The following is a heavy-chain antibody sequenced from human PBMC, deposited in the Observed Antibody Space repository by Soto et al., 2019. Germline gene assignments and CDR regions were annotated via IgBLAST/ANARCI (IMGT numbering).Heavy chain of an antibody. J-gene: IGHJ6*02. CDR1: GYTFTSYY. CDR3: ARMGDVPYYYYGMDV. CDR2: INGYNGNT. V-gene: IGHV1-18*04. D-gene: IGHD3-16*01. Sequence: GASVKVSCKASGYTFTSYYLHCVRQAPGQGLEWMGWINGYNGNTNYAPKLQGRITMTTDTSTTTAYMELRSLRSDDTAVYYCARMGDVPYYYYGMDVWGQGTTVTVSS.